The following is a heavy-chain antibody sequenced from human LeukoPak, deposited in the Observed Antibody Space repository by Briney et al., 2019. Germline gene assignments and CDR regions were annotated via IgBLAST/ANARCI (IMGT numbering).Heavy chain of an antibody. CDR2: IRYDGSNK. J-gene: IGHJ3*02. Sequence: GGSLRLSCTVSGFSFSSYGMHWVRQAPGKGLEWVAFIRYDGSNKYYADSVKGRFTISRDNSKNTLYLQMNSLRAEDTAVYYCAKDRYCSSTSCYIAFDIWGQGTMVTVSS. D-gene: IGHD2-2*02. CDR3: AKDRYCSSTSCYIAFDI. CDR1: GFSFSSYG. V-gene: IGHV3-30*02.